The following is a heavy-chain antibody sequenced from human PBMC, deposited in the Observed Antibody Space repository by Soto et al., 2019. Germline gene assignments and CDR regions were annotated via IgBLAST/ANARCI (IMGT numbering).Heavy chain of an antibody. V-gene: IGHV4-59*01. Sequence: PSETLSLTCTVSGGSINTYYWSWIRQPPGKGLEWIGYVDYSGNSDSSPSLKSRVTISIDTSKKQVSLKLHSVTDADTAVSYCATNWFSVAGRFQFDYWGQGIPVTVSS. CDR3: ATNWFSVAGRFQFDY. CDR2: VDYSGNS. D-gene: IGHD6-19*01. J-gene: IGHJ4*02. CDR1: GGSINTYY.